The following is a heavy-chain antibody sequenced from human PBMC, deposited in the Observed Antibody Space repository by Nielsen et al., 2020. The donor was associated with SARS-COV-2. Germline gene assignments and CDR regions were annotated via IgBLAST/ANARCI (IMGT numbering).Heavy chain of an antibody. V-gene: IGHV3-53*01. CDR1: GFTVSSNY. Sequence: GESLKISCAASGFTVSSNYMSWVRQAPGKGLEWVSIIFSGGSTYYADSVKGRFTISRDNSKNTLYLQMNILRAEDTAVYYCARGSDYYDSSGLVWGQGTMVTVSS. CDR2: IFSGGST. D-gene: IGHD3-22*01. CDR3: ARGSDYYDSSGLV. J-gene: IGHJ3*01.